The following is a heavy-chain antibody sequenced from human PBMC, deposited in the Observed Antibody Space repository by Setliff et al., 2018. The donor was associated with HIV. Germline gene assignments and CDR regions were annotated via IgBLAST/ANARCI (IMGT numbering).Heavy chain of an antibody. CDR1: GFTFSYA. CDR2: ISGSGGST. V-gene: IGHV3-23*01. CDR3: AKIQNPQGYYYDSSGYYPHPGSPDY. J-gene: IGHJ4*02. D-gene: IGHD3-22*01. Sequence: PGGSLRLSCAAAGFTFSYAMSWVRQAPGKGLEWVSAISGSGGSTYYADSVKGRFTISRDNSKNTLYLQMNSLRAEDTAVYYCAKIQNPQGYYYDSSGYYPHPGSPDYWGQGTLVTVSS.